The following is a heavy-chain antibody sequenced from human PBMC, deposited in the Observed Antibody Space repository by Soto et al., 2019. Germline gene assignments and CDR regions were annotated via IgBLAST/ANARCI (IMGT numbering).Heavy chain of an antibody. J-gene: IGHJ4*02. V-gene: IGHV1-69*01. CDR1: GGTFNIYS. CDR2: IIPLFGTA. D-gene: IGHD3-22*01. CDR3: ARGAWTHYYDSSGYYKGPLDY. Sequence: QVQLVQSGADVKKPGSSVKVSCKASGGTFNIYSISWVRQAPGQGLEWMGGIIPLFGTAYYAQEFQGRVTITADESTSTAYMELSSLRSEDTAVYFCARGAWTHYYDSSGYYKGPLDYWGQGTLVTVSS.